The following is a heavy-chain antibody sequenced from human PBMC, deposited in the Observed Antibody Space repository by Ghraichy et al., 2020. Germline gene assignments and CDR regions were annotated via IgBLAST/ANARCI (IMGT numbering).Heavy chain of an antibody. CDR2: LHHSGNT. Sequence: SETLSLTCAVSGGSISRSDWWTWVRQPPGKGLEWIGELHHSGNTNYNPSLKSRVTISVDNSNHQFSLTLTSVTAADTAVYYCAREYTSDWHRTRDLDIWGQGTMVTVSS. CDR3: AREYTSDWHRTRDLDI. V-gene: IGHV4-4*02. D-gene: IGHD2-21*02. J-gene: IGHJ3*02. CDR1: GGSISRSDW.